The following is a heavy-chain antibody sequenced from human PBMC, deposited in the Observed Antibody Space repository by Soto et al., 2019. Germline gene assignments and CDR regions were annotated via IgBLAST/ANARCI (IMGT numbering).Heavy chain of an antibody. J-gene: IGHJ3*02. V-gene: IGHV3-30*03. Sequence: PDGSRSLSCAASGCTFSSYGMHWVRQAPGKGLEWVAVISCDGSNKYYADSVKGRFTISRDNSKNTLYLQMNSLRAEDTAVYYCAITMIVVVTEPNDAFDIWGQGTMVTVAS. D-gene: IGHD3-22*01. CDR2: ISCDGSNK. CDR1: GCTFSSYG. CDR3: AITMIVVVTEPNDAFDI.